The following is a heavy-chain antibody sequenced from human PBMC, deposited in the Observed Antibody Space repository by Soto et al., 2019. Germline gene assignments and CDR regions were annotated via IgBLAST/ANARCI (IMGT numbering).Heavy chain of an antibody. D-gene: IGHD3-9*01. Sequence: PSETLSLTCTVSGDSLGNYYWFWIRQPAGKGLEWIGRVSSSGNTNANPTLNSRATMSIDASKNQFSLRLRSVTAADTAVYYCARADYEILTGSYAMDVWGQGTTVTVSS. CDR3: ARADYEILTGSYAMDV. V-gene: IGHV4-4*07. CDR1: GDSLGNYY. J-gene: IGHJ6*02. CDR2: VSSSGNT.